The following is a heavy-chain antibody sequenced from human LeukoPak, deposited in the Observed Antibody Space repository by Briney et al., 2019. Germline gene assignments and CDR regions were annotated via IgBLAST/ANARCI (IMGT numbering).Heavy chain of an antibody. D-gene: IGHD2-15*01. J-gene: IGHJ4*02. CDR2: VYNSGIT. V-gene: IGHV4-59*08. CDR1: GGSISSYY. CDR3: ASGGGLKGLDY. Sequence: SETLSLTCTVSGGSISSYYWSWIRQSPGKVLEWIGYVYNSGITNYNPSLKSRVTISVDTSKNQFSLKLSSVTAADTAVYYCASGGGLKGLDYWGQGTLVTVSS.